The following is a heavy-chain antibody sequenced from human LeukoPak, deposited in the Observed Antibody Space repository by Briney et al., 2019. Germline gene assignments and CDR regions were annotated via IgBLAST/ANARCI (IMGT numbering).Heavy chain of an antibody. D-gene: IGHD3-10*01. CDR3: ARIYYGSGSYYNTIDN. J-gene: IGHJ4*02. V-gene: IGHV3-48*01. CDR1: GFTFSSYS. Sequence: GGSLRLSCAASGFTFSSYSMNWVRQTPGKGLEWVSYISTRSLTVFYADSVKGRFTISRDNAKNSLYLQMNSLRAEDTAVYYCARIYYGSGSYYNTIDNWGQGALVTVSS. CDR2: ISTRSLTV.